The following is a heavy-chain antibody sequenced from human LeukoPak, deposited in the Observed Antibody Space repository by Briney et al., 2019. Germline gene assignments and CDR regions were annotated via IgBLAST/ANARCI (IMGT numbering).Heavy chain of an antibody. Sequence: GGSLRLSCAASGFTFSSYWMNWARQAPGKGLEWVASINHNGNVNYYVDSVKGRFTISRDNSKNSLYLQMSNLRAEDTAVYFCARGGGLDVWGQGATVTVSS. CDR1: GFTFSSYW. CDR2: INHNGNVN. CDR3: ARGGGLDV. V-gene: IGHV3-7*03. D-gene: IGHD3-16*01. J-gene: IGHJ6*02.